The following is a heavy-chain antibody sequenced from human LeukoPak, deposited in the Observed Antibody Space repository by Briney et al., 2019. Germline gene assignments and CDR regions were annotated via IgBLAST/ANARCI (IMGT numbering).Heavy chain of an antibody. CDR2: IYYSGST. J-gene: IGHJ4*02. Sequence: SETLSLTCTVSGGSISSSSYYWGWIRQPPGKGLEWIGSIYYSGSTYYNPSLKSRVTISVDTSKNQFSLKLSSVTAADTAVYYCARSGYSYLAGIYYWGQGTLVTVSS. CDR3: ARSGYSYLAGIYY. V-gene: IGHV4-39*01. D-gene: IGHD5-18*01. CDR1: GGSISSSSYY.